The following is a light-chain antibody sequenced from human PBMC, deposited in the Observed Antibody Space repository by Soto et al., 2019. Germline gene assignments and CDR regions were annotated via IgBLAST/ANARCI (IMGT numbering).Light chain of an antibody. CDR1: SSDIGGYNY. CDR2: EVN. Sequence: QSARTQPASVSGSPGQSITISCTGTSSDIGGYNYVSWYQQHPGKAPKLMIYEVNKRPSEVSNRFSGSKSGNTASLTISGLQPEDEADYYCNSYTSRYTFVLGTGTKVTVL. CDR3: NSYTSRYTFV. J-gene: IGLJ1*01. V-gene: IGLV2-14*01.